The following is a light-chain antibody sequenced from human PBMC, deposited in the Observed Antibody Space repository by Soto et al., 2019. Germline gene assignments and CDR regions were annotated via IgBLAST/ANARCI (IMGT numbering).Light chain of an antibody. CDR1: QDITSY. CDR2: DAS. Sequence: DIQMTQSPSSLSASVGDRVTITCQASQDITSYLNWYQHKPGKAPKLLIYDASILEAGVPSRFCGTGSGTDFTFTISSLQPEDVATYYCQHCDYLPIFGPGTTVDFK. J-gene: IGKJ3*01. V-gene: IGKV1-33*01. CDR3: QHCDYLPI.